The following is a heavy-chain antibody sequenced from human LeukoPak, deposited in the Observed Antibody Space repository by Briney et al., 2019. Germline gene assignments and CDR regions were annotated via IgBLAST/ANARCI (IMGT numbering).Heavy chain of an antibody. V-gene: IGHV3-21*01. CDR2: ISSSSSYI. CDR1: GFTFSSYS. D-gene: IGHD5-24*01. Sequence: GGSLRLSCAASGFTFSSYSMNWVRQAPGKGLEWGSSISSSSSYIYYADSVKGRFTISRDNAKNSLYLQMNSLRAEDTAVYYCARDRWEMAAEIWGQGTLVTVSS. J-gene: IGHJ4*02. CDR3: ARDRWEMAAEI.